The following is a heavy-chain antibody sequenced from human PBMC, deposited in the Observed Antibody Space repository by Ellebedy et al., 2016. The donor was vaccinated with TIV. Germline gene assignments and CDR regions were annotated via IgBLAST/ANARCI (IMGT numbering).Heavy chain of an antibody. CDR2: ISWNSGSI. CDR3: AKVRGLQWAEYDY. V-gene: IGHV3-9*01. Sequence: SLKISXAASGFTFDDYAMHWVRQAPGKGLEWVSGISWNSGSIGYADSVKGRFTISRDNAKNSLYLQMNSLRAEDTALYYCAKVRGLQWAEYDYWGQGTLVTVSS. CDR1: GFTFDDYA. J-gene: IGHJ4*02. D-gene: IGHD4-11*01.